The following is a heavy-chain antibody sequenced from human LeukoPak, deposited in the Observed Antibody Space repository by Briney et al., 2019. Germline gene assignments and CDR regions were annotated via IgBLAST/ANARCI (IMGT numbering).Heavy chain of an antibody. Sequence: PEGSLRLSCAASGFAFSNYEMNWVRQAPGKGLEWVSYISPSGGTITYADSVKGRFTISRDNAKNSLYLQMNSLRAEDTAVYYCAVRPAGDALDIWGQGTMVTVSS. CDR1: GFAFSNYE. J-gene: IGHJ3*02. CDR3: AVRPAGDALDI. D-gene: IGHD6-19*01. CDR2: ISPSGGTI. V-gene: IGHV3-48*03.